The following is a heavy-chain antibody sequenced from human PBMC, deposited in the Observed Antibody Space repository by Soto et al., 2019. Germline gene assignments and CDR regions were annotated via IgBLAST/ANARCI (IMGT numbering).Heavy chain of an antibody. CDR1: GYGFTTYG. CDR3: ARGRYGDY. CDR2: ISAHNGNT. D-gene: IGHD1-1*01. J-gene: IGHJ4*02. Sequence: QVHLVQSGAEVKKPGASVKVSCKGSGYGFTTYGITWVRQAPGQGLEWMAWISAHNGNTNYAQKLQGRVTVTRDTSTSTAYMELSSLGSDDTAVYYCARGRYGDYWGQGALVTVSS. V-gene: IGHV1-18*01.